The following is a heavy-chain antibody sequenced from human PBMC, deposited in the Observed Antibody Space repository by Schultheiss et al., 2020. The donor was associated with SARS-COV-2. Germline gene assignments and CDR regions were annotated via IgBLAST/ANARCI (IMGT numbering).Heavy chain of an antibody. D-gene: IGHD1-1*01. V-gene: IGHV4-31*03. CDR2: IYYSGST. J-gene: IGHJ5*02. Sequence: SETLSLTCTVSGGSISSGGYYWSWIRQHPGKGLEWIGYIYYSGSTYYNPSLKSRVTISVDTSKNQFSLKLSSVTAADTAVYYCARAEAGNWNPPWFDPWGQGTLVTVSS. CDR1: GGSISSGGYY. CDR3: ARAEAGNWNPPWFDP.